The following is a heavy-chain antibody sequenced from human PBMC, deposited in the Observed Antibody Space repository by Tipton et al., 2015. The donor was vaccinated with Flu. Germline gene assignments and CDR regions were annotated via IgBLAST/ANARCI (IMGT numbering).Heavy chain of an antibody. CDR2: MYYSGFT. J-gene: IGHJ5*02. Sequence: TLSLTCTVSGGSFTTHYGSWIRQPPGKGLEWIGYMYYSGFTNYNPSLKSRVSISVDTSKKQFSLELSSVTAADTAVYYCARTSLNNYFDTWGQGTLVTVSS. CDR3: ARTSLNNYFDT. V-gene: IGHV4-59*11. CDR1: GGSFTTHY.